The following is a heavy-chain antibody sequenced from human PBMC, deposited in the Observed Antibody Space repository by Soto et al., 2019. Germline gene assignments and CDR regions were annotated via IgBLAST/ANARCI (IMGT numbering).Heavy chain of an antibody. CDR2: INTGNGNT. Sequence: ASVKVSCKASGYTFTTYAMHWVRQAPGQRLEWMGWINTGNGNTEYLQKFQGRVTITRDTSASTVYMELSSLRSEDTAVHYCAINTVVDGFEIWGQGTMVTVSS. D-gene: IGHD2-15*01. CDR1: GYTFTTYA. J-gene: IGHJ3*02. CDR3: AINTVVDGFEI. V-gene: IGHV1-3*04.